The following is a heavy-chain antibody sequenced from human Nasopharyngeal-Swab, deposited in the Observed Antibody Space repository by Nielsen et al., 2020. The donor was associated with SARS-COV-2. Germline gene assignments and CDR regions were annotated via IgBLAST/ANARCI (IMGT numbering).Heavy chain of an antibody. D-gene: IGHD5-24*01. J-gene: IGHJ4*02. Sequence: GESLRLSCAASGFTLSSYGMHWVRQAPGKGLEWVAVISYDGSNKYYADSVKGRFTISRDNSKNTLYLQMNSLRAEDTAVYYCARDRGDGYNLYYFDYWGQGTLVTVSS. CDR2: ISYDGSNK. CDR3: ARDRGDGYNLYYFDY. V-gene: IGHV3-30*03. CDR1: GFTLSSYG.